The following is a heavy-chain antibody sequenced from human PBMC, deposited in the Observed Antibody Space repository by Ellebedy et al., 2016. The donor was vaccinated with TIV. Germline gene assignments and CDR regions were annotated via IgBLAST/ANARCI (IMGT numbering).Heavy chain of an antibody. J-gene: IGHJ4*02. CDR3: ARGGEMATIEWGY. CDR1: GYTFTGYY. Sequence: AASVKVSCKASGYTFTGYYMHWVRQAPGQGLEWMGWINPNSGGTNYAQKFQGWVTMTRDTSISTAYMELSRLRSDDTAVYYCARGGEMATIEWGYWGQGTLVTVSS. V-gene: IGHV1-2*04. CDR2: INPNSGGT. D-gene: IGHD5-24*01.